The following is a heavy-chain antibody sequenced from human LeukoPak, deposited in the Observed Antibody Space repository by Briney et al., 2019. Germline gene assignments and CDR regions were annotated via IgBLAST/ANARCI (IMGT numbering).Heavy chain of an antibody. CDR3: AKRAMYYDSSGYFSGDAFDI. Sequence: PSETLSLTCTVSGGSISSYYWSWIRQPPGKGLEWIGYIYYSGSTNYNPSLKSRVTISVDTSKNQFSLKLSSVTAADTAVYYCAKRAMYYDSSGYFSGDAFDIWGQGTMVTVSS. CDR1: GGSISSYY. J-gene: IGHJ3*02. CDR2: IYYSGST. V-gene: IGHV4-59*08. D-gene: IGHD3-22*01.